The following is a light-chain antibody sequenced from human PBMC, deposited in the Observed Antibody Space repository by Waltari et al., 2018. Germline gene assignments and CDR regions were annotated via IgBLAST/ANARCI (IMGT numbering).Light chain of an antibody. V-gene: IGLV2-23*02. J-gene: IGLJ2*01. CDR3: CAYRRSNYGA. CDR1: SRHVGRYNL. CDR2: EVR. Sequence: SALTQPASVSGSPGQSITISCTGTSRHVGRYNLVSWYQQYPGKAPKVVVYEVRTRRSGVSNRGSGSKAGDAAALTIAEVQAEDEADYYCCAYRRSNYGAFGGGTKVTVL.